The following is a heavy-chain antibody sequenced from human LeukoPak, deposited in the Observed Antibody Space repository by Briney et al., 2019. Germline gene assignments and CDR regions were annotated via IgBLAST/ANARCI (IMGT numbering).Heavy chain of an antibody. Sequence: GGSLRLSCAASGFTFSSYWMHWVRQAPGKGLVWVSRINTDGSSTSYADSVKGRFTISRDNAKNTLYLQMNSLRAEDTAVYYCVRVHYDFWSGLKDYYYMDVWGKGTTVTVSS. V-gene: IGHV3-74*01. D-gene: IGHD3-3*01. CDR2: INTDGSST. CDR3: VRVHYDFWSGLKDYYYMDV. CDR1: GFTFSSYW. J-gene: IGHJ6*03.